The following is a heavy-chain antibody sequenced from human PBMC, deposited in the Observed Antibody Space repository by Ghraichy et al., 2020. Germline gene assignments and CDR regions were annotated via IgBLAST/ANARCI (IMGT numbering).Heavy chain of an antibody. CDR2: IYHSGST. V-gene: IGHV4-30-2*01. Sequence: SETLSLTCAVSGGSISSGGYSWSWIRQPPGKGLEWIGYIYHSGSTYYNPSLKSRVTISVDRSKNQFSLKLSSVTAADTAVYYCARASLLWADSVQQNAFDIWGQGTMVTVSS. CDR1: GGSISSGGYS. CDR3: ARASLLWADSVQQNAFDI. D-gene: IGHD3-10*01. J-gene: IGHJ3*02.